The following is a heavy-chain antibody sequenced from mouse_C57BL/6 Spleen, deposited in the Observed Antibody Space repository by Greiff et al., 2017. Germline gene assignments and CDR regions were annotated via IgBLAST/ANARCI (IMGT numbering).Heavy chain of an antibody. CDR2: IDPSDSET. D-gene: IGHD2-3*01. CDR3: ARGYYDWYFDV. V-gene: IGHV1-52*01. Sequence: QVQLKQSGAELVRPGSSVKLSCKASGYTFTSYWMHWVKQRPIQGLEWIGNIDPSDSETHYNQKFKDKATLTVDKSSSTAYMQLSSLTSEDSAVYYCARGYYDWYFDVWGTGTTVTVSS. J-gene: IGHJ1*03. CDR1: GYTFTSYW.